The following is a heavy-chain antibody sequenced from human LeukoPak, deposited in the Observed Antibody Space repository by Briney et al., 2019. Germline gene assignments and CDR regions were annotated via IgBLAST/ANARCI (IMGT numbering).Heavy chain of an antibody. Sequence: GGSLRLSCAASGFTFSSYGMHWVRQAPGKGLEWVAVISYDGSNKYYADSVKGRFTISRDNSKNTLYLQMNSLRAEDTAVYYCAKAKLVATTGGFDYWGQGTLVTVSS. CDR1: GFTFSSYG. CDR2: ISYDGSNK. CDR3: AKAKLVATTGGFDY. J-gene: IGHJ4*02. D-gene: IGHD5-12*01. V-gene: IGHV3-30*18.